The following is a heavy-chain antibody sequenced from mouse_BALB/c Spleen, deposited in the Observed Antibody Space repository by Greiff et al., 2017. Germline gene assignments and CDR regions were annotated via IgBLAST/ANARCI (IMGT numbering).Heavy chain of an antibody. CDR1: GYTFTSYV. D-gene: IGHD6-1*01. Sequence: VQLQQSGPELVKPGASVKMSCKASGYTFTSYVMHWVKQKPGQGLEWIGYINPYNDGTKYNEKFKVKATLTSDKSSSTAYMELSSLTSEDSAVYYSASSYCSYVDYWGQGTTLTVSA. J-gene: IGHJ2*01. V-gene: IGHV1-14*01. CDR2: INPYNDGT. CDR3: ASSYCSYVDY.